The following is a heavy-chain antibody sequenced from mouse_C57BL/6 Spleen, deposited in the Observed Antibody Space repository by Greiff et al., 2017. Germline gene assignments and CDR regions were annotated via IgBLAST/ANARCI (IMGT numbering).Heavy chain of an antibody. CDR1: GYTFTDYE. CDR3: TRPTAQAAWFAY. V-gene: IGHV1-15*01. D-gene: IGHD3-2*02. J-gene: IGHJ3*01. CDR2: IDPETGGT. Sequence: QVHVKQSGAELVRPGASVTLSCKASGYTFTDYEMHWVKQTPVHGLEWIGAIDPETGGTAYNQKFKGKAILTADKSSSTAYMELRSLTSEDSAVYYCTRPTAQAAWFAYWGQGTLVTVSA.